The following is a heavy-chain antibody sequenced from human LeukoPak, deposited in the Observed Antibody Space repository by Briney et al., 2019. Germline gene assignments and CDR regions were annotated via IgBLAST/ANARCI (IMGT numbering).Heavy chain of an antibody. V-gene: IGHV3-66*01. CDR2: IYSSGST. CDR1: GFTVSSNY. J-gene: IGHJ6*03. D-gene: IGHD3-10*01. Sequence: GGSQRLSCAASGFTVSSNYMSWVRQAPGKGLEWVSVIYSSGSTYYADSVKGRFTISRDNSKNTLYLQMNSLRAEDTAVYYCARDEGLWFGELFGYYYYYMDVWGKGTTVTVSS. CDR3: ARDEGLWFGELFGYYYYYMDV.